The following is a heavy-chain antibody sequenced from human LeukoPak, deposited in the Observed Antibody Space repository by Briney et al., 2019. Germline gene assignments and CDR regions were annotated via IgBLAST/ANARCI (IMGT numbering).Heavy chain of an antibody. CDR3: ARRGGDYGDHYAFDI. D-gene: IGHD4-17*01. V-gene: IGHV1-3*01. Sequence: GASVKVSCKASGYTFTSYAMHWVRQAPGQRLEWMGWINAGNGNTKYSQKFQGRVTMTRDTSISTAYMELSRLRSDDTAVYYCARRGGDYGDHYAFDIWGQGTMVTVSS. CDR1: GYTFTSYA. J-gene: IGHJ3*02. CDR2: INAGNGNT.